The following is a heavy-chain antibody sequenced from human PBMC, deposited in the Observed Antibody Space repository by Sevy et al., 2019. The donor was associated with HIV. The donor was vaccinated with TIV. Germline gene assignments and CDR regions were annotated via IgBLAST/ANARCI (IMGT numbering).Heavy chain of an antibody. CDR3: AKDVPDQSWYDDFWSGSPCFDY. Sequence: GGSLRLSCVGSGFRFGSQAMSWVRQAPGKGLEWVSGMSGRGDSRGYAQSVKGRFTISRDNSKNIVYLQMNSLTAEDTALYYCAKDVPDQSWYDDFWSGSPCFDYWGRGILVTVSS. V-gene: IGHV3-23*01. CDR2: MSGRGDSR. D-gene: IGHD3-3*01. CDR1: GFRFGSQA. J-gene: IGHJ4*01.